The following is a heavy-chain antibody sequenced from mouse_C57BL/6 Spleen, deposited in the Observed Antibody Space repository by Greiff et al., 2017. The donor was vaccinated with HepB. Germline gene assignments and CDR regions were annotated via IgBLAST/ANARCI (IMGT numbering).Heavy chain of an antibody. V-gene: IGHV1-7*01. CDR1: GYTFTSYW. J-gene: IGHJ3*01. D-gene: IGHD2-3*01. CDR2: INPSSGYT. CDR3: APVYDGYLRGFAY. Sequence: VKLQESGAELAKPGASVKLSCKASGYTFTSYWMHWVKQRPGQGLEWIGYINPSSGYTKSNQKYKDKATLTADKSSSTAYMKLSSLTYEDSAVYYCAPVYDGYLRGFAYWGQGTLVTVSA.